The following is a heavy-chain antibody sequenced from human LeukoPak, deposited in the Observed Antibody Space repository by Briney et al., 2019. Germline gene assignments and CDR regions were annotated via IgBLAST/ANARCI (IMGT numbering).Heavy chain of an antibody. V-gene: IGHV4-34*01. D-gene: IGHD1-14*01. Sequence: PSETMSPTCALYARSFSGYYWSWIRQPPGNGLEWIGETTHSGSTKYNPSLKSRVTISMDPSKNQFSLKVTSVTAADTAVYHCARGPAPPNPFHYDGMDGWGEGTTVTVSS. CDR2: TTHSGST. CDR3: ARGPAPPNPFHYDGMDG. J-gene: IGHJ6*01. CDR1: ARSFSGYY.